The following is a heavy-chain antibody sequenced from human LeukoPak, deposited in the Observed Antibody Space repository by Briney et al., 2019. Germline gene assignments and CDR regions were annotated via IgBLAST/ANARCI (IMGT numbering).Heavy chain of an antibody. Sequence: PSETLSLTCTVSGGSISSYYWSWIRQPPGKGLEGIGYIYYSGNTNYNSSLRSRVTISVDTSKNQFSLKLSSVTAADTAVYYCAREAGSDSSGYYYRNSDLWGRGTLVTVSS. V-gene: IGHV4-59*01. J-gene: IGHJ2*01. CDR2: IYYSGNT. D-gene: IGHD3-22*01. CDR1: GGSISSYY. CDR3: AREAGSDSSGYYYRNSDL.